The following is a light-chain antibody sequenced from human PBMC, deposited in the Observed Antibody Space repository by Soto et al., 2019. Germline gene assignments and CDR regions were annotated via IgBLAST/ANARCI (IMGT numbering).Light chain of an antibody. V-gene: IGKV1-33*01. CDR1: QDISNY. CDR3: QQYDNLPLT. J-gene: IGKJ4*01. Sequence: DIQMTQSPSSLSASVGDRVTITCQASQDISNYLNWYQQKPGKAPKLLIYHASNLETGVPSRFSGSGSGTDFTFTISSLQPEDIATYYRQQYDNLPLTFGGGTKVEIK. CDR2: HAS.